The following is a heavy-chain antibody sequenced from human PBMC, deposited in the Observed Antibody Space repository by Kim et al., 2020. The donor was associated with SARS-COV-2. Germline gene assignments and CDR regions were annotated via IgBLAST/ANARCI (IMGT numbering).Heavy chain of an antibody. CDR3: ARVLYYSESRGWQYSALD. J-gene: IGHJ3*02. V-gene: IGHV1-3*04. CDR1: GYSLTSNA. D-gene: IGHD3-22*01. Sequence: ASVKVSCKASGYSLTSNAMHWVRQVPGQRPEWVGRVSTGNGNTKYSQTLQDRVTLTTDTSASTVYMELRSLTSEDTAVYYCARVLYYSESRGWQYSALD. CDR2: VSTGNGNT.